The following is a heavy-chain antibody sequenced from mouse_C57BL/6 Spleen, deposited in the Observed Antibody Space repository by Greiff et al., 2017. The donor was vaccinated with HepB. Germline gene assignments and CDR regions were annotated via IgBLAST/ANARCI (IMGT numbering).Heavy chain of an antibody. J-gene: IGHJ2*01. CDR3: ARRDYDVSDYFDY. V-gene: IGHV1-7*01. CDR1: GYTFTSCW. Sequence: QVQLQQSGAELAKPGASVKLSCKASGYTFTSCWMHWVKQRPGQGLEWIGYINPSSGYTKYNQKFKDKATLTADKSSSTAYMQLSSLTYEDSAVYYCARRDYDVSDYFDYWGQGTTLTVSS. CDR2: INPSSGYT. D-gene: IGHD2-4*01.